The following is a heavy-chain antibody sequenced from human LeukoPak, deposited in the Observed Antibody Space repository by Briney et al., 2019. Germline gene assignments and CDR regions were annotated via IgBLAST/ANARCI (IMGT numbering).Heavy chain of an antibody. J-gene: IGHJ3*02. CDR1: GYTFTSYG. D-gene: IGHD3-3*01. V-gene: IGHV1-8*03. CDR2: MNPNSGNT. CDR3: ARAAAYYDFWSGYYDAFDI. Sequence: SVKVSCKASGYTFTSYGISWVRQAPGQGLEWMGWMNPNSGNTGYAQKFQGRVTITRNTSISTAYMELSSLRSEDTAVYYCARAAAYYDFWSGYYDAFDIWGQGTMVTVSS.